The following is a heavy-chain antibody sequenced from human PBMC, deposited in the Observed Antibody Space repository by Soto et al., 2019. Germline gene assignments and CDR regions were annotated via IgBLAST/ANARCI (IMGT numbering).Heavy chain of an antibody. V-gene: IGHV1-69*17. Sequence: QVQLVQSGAEVKRPGSSVKVSCRASGDTFSNFSVNWVRQAPGQGLEWMGGIIPLFRLADYAQKFQGRLTITADHSTSTTFMELNSLTSEDTAFYYCARGGTLIRGAPQVDRFDPWGQGTLVIVSS. CDR3: ARGGTLIRGAPQVDRFDP. CDR2: IIPLFRLA. J-gene: IGHJ5*02. CDR1: GDTFSNFS. D-gene: IGHD3-10*01.